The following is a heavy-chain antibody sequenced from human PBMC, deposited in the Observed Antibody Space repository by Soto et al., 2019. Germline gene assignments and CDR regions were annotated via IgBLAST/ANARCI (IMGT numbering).Heavy chain of an antibody. V-gene: IGHV1-46*01. CDR3: AREGATAAKMFDY. Sequence: QVQLVQSGAEVTNPGASVKVSCKASGYTFSNYYMHWVRQAPGQGLEWMGGINPNGDTTYYAQKCLGRLTVTRDTSTSTVYMELSSLRSDDTAVYYCAREGATAAKMFDYWGQGTLVTVSS. CDR1: GYTFSNYY. D-gene: IGHD2-2*01. J-gene: IGHJ4*02. CDR2: INPNGDTT.